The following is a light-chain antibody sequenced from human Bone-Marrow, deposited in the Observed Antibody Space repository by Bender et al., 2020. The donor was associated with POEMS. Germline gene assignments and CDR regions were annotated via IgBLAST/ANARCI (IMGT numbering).Light chain of an antibody. CDR2: INN. CDR1: SSNIGTNP. Sequence: QSVLTQPPSASGTPGQRVTISCSGSSSNIGTNPVNWYQQLPGTAPKLLIYINNQRPSGVPDRFSGSKSGTSASLAISGLQAEDEADYYCSSYTTLSTRVFGGGTKLTVL. V-gene: IGLV1-44*01. J-gene: IGLJ2*01. CDR3: SSYTTLSTRV.